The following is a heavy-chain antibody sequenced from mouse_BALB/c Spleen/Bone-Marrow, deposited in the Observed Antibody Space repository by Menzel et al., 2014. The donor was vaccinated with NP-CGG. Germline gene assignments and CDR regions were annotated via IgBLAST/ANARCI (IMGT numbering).Heavy chain of an antibody. Sequence: VQLVESGAELVKPGTSVKMSCKASGYTFTSYWMHWVKQRPGQGLEWIGDIYPGTNSTNYNEKFKTKATLTVDTSSSTAYMQLSSPTSEDSAVYYCAREEDFIDYWGQGTTLTVSS. CDR2: IYPGTNST. V-gene: IGHV1-55*01. CDR1: GYTFTSYW. J-gene: IGHJ2*01. CDR3: AREEDFIDY.